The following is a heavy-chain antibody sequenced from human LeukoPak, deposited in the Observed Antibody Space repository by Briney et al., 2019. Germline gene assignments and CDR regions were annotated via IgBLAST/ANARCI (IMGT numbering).Heavy chain of an antibody. V-gene: IGHV4-59*12. CDR3: ARDEMVWYYDSSGYSNQVNYFDY. D-gene: IGHD3-22*01. J-gene: IGHJ4*02. CDR1: GGSISSYY. CDR2: IYYSGST. Sequence: SETLSLTCTVSGGSISSYYWSWIRQPPGKGLEWIGYIYYSGSTNYNPSLKSRVTISVDTSKNQFSLKLSSVTAADTAVYYCARDEMVWYYDSSGYSNQVNYFDYWGQGTLVTVSS.